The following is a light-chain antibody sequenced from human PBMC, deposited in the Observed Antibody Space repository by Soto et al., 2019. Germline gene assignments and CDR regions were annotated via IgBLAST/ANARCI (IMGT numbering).Light chain of an antibody. CDR1: SSNIGAHYD. J-gene: IGLJ2*01. V-gene: IGLV1-40*01. CDR3: PSYDISQIGGI. Sequence: QSVLTQPPSVSGAPGQRVTISCTGSSSNIGAHYDVHWYQQLPGTAPKLLIYGNTNRPSGVPDRFSGSKSGTAASLTITGLQAEDEADYYCPSYDISQIGGIFGGGTKVTVL. CDR2: GNT.